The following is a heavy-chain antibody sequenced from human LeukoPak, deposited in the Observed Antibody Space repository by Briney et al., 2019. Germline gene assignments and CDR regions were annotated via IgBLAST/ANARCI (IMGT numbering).Heavy chain of an antibody. CDR2: ISSSGSLI. Sequence: PGKSLRLSCEVSGFSFSYYGMHWVRQAPGKGLEWVSYISSSGSLIYYADSVKGRFTISRDNAKNSLYLQMNSLRAEDTAVYYCARGINLVRGITDCWGQGTLVTVSS. CDR1: GFSFSYYG. D-gene: IGHD3-10*01. J-gene: IGHJ4*02. V-gene: IGHV3-48*03. CDR3: ARGINLVRGITDC.